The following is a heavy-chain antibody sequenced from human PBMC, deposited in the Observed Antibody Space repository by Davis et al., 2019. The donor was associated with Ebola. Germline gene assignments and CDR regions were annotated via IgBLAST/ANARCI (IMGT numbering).Heavy chain of an antibody. V-gene: IGHV4-34*01. CDR2: TSYSEST. CDR3: ARESTSAGGFDY. D-gene: IGHD2-2*01. CDR1: GGTFSGYY. J-gene: IGHJ4*02. Sequence: SETLSLTCAVYGGTFSGYYWSWIRQPPGKGLEWIGETSYSESTNYNPSLKSRVTISIDTSRNQFSLKLTSVTAADTAVYYCARESTSAGGFDYWGQGSPVTVSS.